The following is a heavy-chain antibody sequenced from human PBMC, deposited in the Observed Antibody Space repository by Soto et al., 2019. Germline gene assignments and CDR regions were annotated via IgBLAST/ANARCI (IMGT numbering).Heavy chain of an antibody. CDR1: GGTFSSYA. CDR3: ASGIIRGYYYYYGMDV. J-gene: IGHJ6*02. V-gene: IGHV1-69*06. CDR2: IIPIFGTA. D-gene: IGHD3-3*01. Sequence: KVSCKASGGTFSSYAISWVRQAPGQGLEWMGGIIPIFGTANYAQKFQGRVTITADKSTSTAYMELSSLRSEDTAVYYCASGIIRGYYYYYGMDVWGQGTTVTVSS.